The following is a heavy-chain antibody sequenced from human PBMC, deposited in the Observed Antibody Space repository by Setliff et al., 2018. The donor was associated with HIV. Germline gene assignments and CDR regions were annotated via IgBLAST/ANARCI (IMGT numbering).Heavy chain of an antibody. CDR3: ARGWGHDGFDF. J-gene: IGHJ3*01. CDR2: INHSGGT. D-gene: IGHD7-27*01. V-gene: IGHV4-34*01. Sequence: KASETLSLTCTVPGRYFSGYYWNWIRQSPGKGLEWIGEINHSGGTNYNPSLKSRVTMSIDTSKNQFSLNVSSVTAADTAVYYCARGWGHDGFDFWGQGTMVTVSS. CDR1: GRYFSGYY.